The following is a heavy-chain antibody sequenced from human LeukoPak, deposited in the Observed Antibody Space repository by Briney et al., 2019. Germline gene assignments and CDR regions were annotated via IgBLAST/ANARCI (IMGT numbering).Heavy chain of an antibody. V-gene: IGHV4-31*03. Sequence: PSETLSLTCTVSGGSISSVGYYWSWIRQHPGKGLEWIGYIDYSGSTYYNPSLKSRVTISVDTSKNQFSLKFNSVTAADTAVYYCAGEDRRTNVPEGMDVWGQGTTVTVS. D-gene: IGHD2-8*01. CDR2: IDYSGST. J-gene: IGHJ6*02. CDR3: AGEDRRTNVPEGMDV. CDR1: GGSISSVGYY.